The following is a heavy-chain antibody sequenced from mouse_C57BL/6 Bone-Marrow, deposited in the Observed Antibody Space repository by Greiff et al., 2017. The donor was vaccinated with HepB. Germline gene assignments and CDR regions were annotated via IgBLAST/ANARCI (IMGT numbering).Heavy chain of an antibody. CDR3: ARGYYGSSPDWYFDV. D-gene: IGHD1-1*01. J-gene: IGHJ1*03. Sequence: EVQGVESGGGLVKPGGSLKLSCAASGFTFSDYGMHWVRQAPEKGLEWVAYISSGSSTIYYADTVKGRFTISRDNAKNTLFLQMTSLRSEDTAMYYCARGYYGSSPDWYFDVWGTGTTVTVSS. CDR1: GFTFSDYG. CDR2: ISSGSSTI. V-gene: IGHV5-17*01.